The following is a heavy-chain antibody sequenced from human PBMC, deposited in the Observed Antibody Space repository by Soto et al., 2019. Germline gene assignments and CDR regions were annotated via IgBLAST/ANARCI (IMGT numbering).Heavy chain of an antibody. V-gene: IGHV4-31*03. CDR1: GGSISSGGYY. J-gene: IGHJ6*02. Sequence: QVQLQESGPGLVKPSQTLSLTCTVSGGSISSGGYYWSWIRQHPGKGLEWIGYIYYSGSTYYNPSLKSRVTISVDTSKNQFSLKLSSVTAADTAVYYCARWRTYYDILTGYSPSTPHGMDVWGQGTTVTVSS. CDR3: ARWRTYYDILTGYSPSTPHGMDV. D-gene: IGHD3-9*01. CDR2: IYYSGST.